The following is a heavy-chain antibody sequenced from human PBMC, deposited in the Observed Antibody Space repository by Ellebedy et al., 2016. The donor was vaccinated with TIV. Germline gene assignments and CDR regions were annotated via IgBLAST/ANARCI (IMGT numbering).Heavy chain of an antibody. D-gene: IGHD6-13*01. V-gene: IGHV3-30*18. CDR2: ISYDGSNK. J-gene: IGHJ1*01. CDR1: GFTFSSYG. Sequence: GESLKISXAASGFTFSSYGMHWVRQAPGKGLEWVAVISYDGSNKYYADSVKGRFTISRDNSKNTLYLQMNSLRAEDTAVYYCAKVSGYSSSWYDAYFQHWGQGTLVTVSS. CDR3: AKVSGYSSSWYDAYFQH.